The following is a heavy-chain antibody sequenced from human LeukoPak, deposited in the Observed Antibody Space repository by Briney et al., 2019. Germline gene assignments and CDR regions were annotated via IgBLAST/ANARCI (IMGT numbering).Heavy chain of an antibody. CDR3: ARAQTKIVGATSFDY. CDR2: INPNSGGK. Sequence: ASVKVSCKAAGYTFTGYYMHWGRQAPGQGLGGRGGINPNSGGKNYAKKFQGRVTMTRDTSISTAYMELSRLRSDDTAVYYCARAQTKIVGATSFDYWGQGTLVTVSS. CDR1: GYTFTGYY. V-gene: IGHV1-2*02. D-gene: IGHD1-26*01. J-gene: IGHJ4*02.